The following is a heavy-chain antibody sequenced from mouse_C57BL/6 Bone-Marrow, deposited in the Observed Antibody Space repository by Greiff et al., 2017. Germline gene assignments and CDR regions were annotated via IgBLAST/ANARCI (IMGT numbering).Heavy chain of an antibody. CDR2: INYDGSST. Sequence: EVKLQESEGGLVQPGSSMKLSCTASGFTFSDYYMAWVRQVPEKGLEWVANINYDGSSTYYLDSLKSRFIISRDNATNILYLQMSSLKSEDTATYYCARHFYGSSYCNYFDYWGQGTTLTVSS. CDR3: ARHFYGSSYCNYFDY. V-gene: IGHV5-16*01. J-gene: IGHJ2*01. D-gene: IGHD1-1*01. CDR1: GFTFSDYY.